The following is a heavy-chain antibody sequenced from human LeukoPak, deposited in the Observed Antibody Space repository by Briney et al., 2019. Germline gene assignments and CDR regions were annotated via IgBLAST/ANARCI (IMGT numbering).Heavy chain of an antibody. D-gene: IGHD3-22*01. V-gene: IGHV4-34*01. CDR2: INHSGST. CDR1: GGSFSGYY. Sequence: SETLSLTCAVYGGSFSGYYWSWIRQPPGKGLEWIGEINHSGSTNYNPSLKSRVTISVDTSKSQFSLKLSSVTAADTAVYYCARRHTMRRYYFDYWGQGTLVTVSS. CDR3: ARRHTMRRYYFDY. J-gene: IGHJ4*02.